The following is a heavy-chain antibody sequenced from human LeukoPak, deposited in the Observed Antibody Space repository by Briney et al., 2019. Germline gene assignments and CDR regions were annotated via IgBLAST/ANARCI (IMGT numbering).Heavy chain of an antibody. V-gene: IGHV4-39*07. CDR1: GGSISSYY. CDR2: IYYSGST. D-gene: IGHD5-18*01. J-gene: IGHJ5*02. CDR3: ARDHGYSYGSGWFDP. Sequence: SETLSLTCTVSGGSISSYYWGWIRQPPGKGLEWIGSIYYSGSTYYNPSLKSRVTISVDTSKNQFSLKLSSVTAADTAVYYCARDHGYSYGSGWFDPWGQGTLVTVSS.